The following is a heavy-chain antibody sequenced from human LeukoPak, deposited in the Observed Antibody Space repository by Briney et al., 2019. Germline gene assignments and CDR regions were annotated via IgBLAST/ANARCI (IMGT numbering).Heavy chain of an antibody. CDR1: GFTFSNYW. Sequence: PGGSLRLSCAASGFTFSNYWMHWVRQAPGKGLVWVSSIKSNGRTTSYADSVKGRFTISRDNAKNTLYLQMNSLRVEDTAVYYCARDGRLDGYNGIVDNWGQGTLVTVSP. V-gene: IGHV3-74*01. CDR2: IKSNGRTT. D-gene: IGHD5-24*01. CDR3: ARDGRLDGYNGIVDN. J-gene: IGHJ4*02.